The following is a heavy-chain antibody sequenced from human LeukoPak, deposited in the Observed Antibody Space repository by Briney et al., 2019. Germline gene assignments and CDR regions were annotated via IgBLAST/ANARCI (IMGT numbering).Heavy chain of an antibody. V-gene: IGHV3-30*04. Sequence: PGGSLRLSCAASGFTFSSYAMHWVRQAPGKGLEWVAVISYDGSNKYYADSVKGRFTISRDNSKNTLYLQMNSLRAEDTAVYYCAREDERGYYVFYFQHWGQGTLVTVSS. CDR2: ISYDGSNK. CDR3: AREDERGYYVFYFQH. D-gene: IGHD3-22*01. J-gene: IGHJ1*01. CDR1: GFTFSSYA.